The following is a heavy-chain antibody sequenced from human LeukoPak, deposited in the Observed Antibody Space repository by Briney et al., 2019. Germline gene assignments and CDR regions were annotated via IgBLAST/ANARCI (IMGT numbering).Heavy chain of an antibody. CDR1: GGSISSYY. D-gene: IGHD6-19*01. CDR2: IYYSGST. Sequence: SETLSLTCTVSGGSISSYYWSWIRQPPGKGLEWIGYIYYSGSTNYNPSLKNRVTISVDTSKNQFSLKLSSVTAADTAVYYCARVSDSSGWFYYFDYWGQGTLVTVSS. CDR3: ARVSDSSGWFYYFDY. J-gene: IGHJ4*02. V-gene: IGHV4-59*01.